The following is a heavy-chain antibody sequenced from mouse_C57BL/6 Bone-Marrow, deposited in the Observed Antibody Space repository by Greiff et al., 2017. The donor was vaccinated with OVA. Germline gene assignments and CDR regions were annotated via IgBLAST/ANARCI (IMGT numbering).Heavy chain of an antibody. J-gene: IGHJ4*01. CDR3: ARSHSSYAMDY. Sequence: VQLQESGAELVRPGTSVKVSCKASGYAFTNYLIEWVKQRPGQGLEWIGVINPGSGGTNYNEKFKGKATLTADKSSSTAYMQLSSLTSEDSAVYFCARSHSSYAMDYWGQGTSVTVSS. CDR2: INPGSGGT. CDR1: GYAFTNYL. V-gene: IGHV1-54*01. D-gene: IGHD1-1*01.